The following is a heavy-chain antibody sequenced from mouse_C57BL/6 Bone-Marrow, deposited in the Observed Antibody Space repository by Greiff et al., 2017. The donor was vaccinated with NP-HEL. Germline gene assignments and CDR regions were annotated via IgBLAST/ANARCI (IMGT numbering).Heavy chain of an antibody. CDR1: GYTFTSYW. J-gene: IGHJ2*01. D-gene: IGHD1-1*01. CDR2: IYPGSGST. CDR3: AREGTTVVAPHFDY. Sequence: VQLQQPGAELVKPGASVKMSCKASGYTFTSYWITWVKQRPGQGLEWIGDIYPGSGSTNYNEKFKSKATLTVDTSSSTAYMQLSSLTSEDSAVYYCAREGTTVVAPHFDYWGQGTTLTVSS. V-gene: IGHV1-55*01.